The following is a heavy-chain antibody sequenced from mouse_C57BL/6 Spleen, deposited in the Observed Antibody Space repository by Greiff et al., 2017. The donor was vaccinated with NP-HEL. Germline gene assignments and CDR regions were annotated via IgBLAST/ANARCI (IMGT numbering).Heavy chain of an antibody. CDR3: ARKITTVVEDAMDY. D-gene: IGHD1-1*01. CDR1: GYAFSSSW. V-gene: IGHV1-82*01. Sequence: QVQLQQSGPELVKPGASVKISCKASGYAFSSSWMNWVKQRPGKGLEWIGRIYPGDGDTNYNGKFKGKATLTADKSSSTAYMQLSSLTSEDSTVYFSARKITTVVEDAMDYWGQGTSVTVSS. CDR2: IYPGDGDT. J-gene: IGHJ4*01.